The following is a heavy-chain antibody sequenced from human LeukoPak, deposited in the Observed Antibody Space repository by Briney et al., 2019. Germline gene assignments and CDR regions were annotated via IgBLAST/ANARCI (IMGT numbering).Heavy chain of an antibody. Sequence: GRSLRLSCAASGFTFDDYAMHWVRQAPGKGLEWVSGISWNSGSIGYADSVKGRFTISRDNAKNSLYLQMNSLRAEDTALYYCAKDIHGGYYDSSGFPWDWGQGTLVTVSS. CDR2: ISWNSGSI. J-gene: IGHJ4*02. CDR1: GFTFDDYA. CDR3: AKDIHGGYYDSSGFPWD. D-gene: IGHD3-22*01. V-gene: IGHV3-9*01.